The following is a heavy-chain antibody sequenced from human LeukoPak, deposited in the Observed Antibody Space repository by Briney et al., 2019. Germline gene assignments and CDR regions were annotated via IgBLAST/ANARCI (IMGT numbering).Heavy chain of an antibody. V-gene: IGHV3-21*01. CDR2: ISGSSSYI. CDR1: GFTFSSYS. D-gene: IGHD6-19*01. Sequence: PGGSLRLSCAAAGFTFSSYSMNWVRQAPGKGLEWVSSISGSSSYINYADSVKGRFTISRDNAQNSLFLQLNSLRAEDTAVYYCARDPYSRGWYKDAFDIWGQGTMVTVSS. J-gene: IGHJ3*02. CDR3: ARDPYSRGWYKDAFDI.